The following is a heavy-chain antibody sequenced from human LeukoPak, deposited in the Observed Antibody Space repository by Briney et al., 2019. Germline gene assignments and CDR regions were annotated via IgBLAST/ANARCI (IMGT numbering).Heavy chain of an antibody. CDR1: GFTFSSYA. D-gene: IGHD2-21*02. CDR3: ARGRLVVTAIDL. Sequence: GGSLRLSCAASGFTFSSYAMHWVRQAPGKGLEWVAVISYDGSNKYYADSVKGRFTISRDNSKNTLYLQMNSLRAEDTAVYYCARGRLVVTAIDLWGQGTLVTVSS. J-gene: IGHJ5*02. V-gene: IGHV3-30*04. CDR2: ISYDGSNK.